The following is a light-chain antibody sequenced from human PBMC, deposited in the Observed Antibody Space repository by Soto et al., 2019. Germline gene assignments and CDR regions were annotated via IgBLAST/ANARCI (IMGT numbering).Light chain of an antibody. CDR1: SSDVGGYNY. CDR2: DVS. Sequence: QSALTQPRSVSGSPGQSVTISCTGTSSDVGGYNYVSWYQQHPGKAPKLLIYDVSKRPSGVPDRFSGSKSGNTASLTISGLQAEDEDDYYCCSYAGSDVVFGGGTQLTVL. J-gene: IGLJ2*01. V-gene: IGLV2-11*01. CDR3: CSYAGSDVV.